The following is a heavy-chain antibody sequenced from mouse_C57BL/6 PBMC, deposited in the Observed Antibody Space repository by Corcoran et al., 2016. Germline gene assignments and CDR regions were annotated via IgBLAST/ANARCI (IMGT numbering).Heavy chain of an antibody. CDR3: ARVYDGYYRAMDY. Sequence: QIQLVQSGPELKKPGEAVKISCKASGYTCTTYGMSWVKQAPGKGLKWMGWINTYSGVPTYADDFKGRFAFSLETSASTAYLQINNLKNEDTATYFCARVYDGYYRAMDYWGQGTSVTVSS. D-gene: IGHD2-3*01. CDR1: GYTCTTYG. V-gene: IGHV9-3*01. CDR2: INTYSGVP. J-gene: IGHJ4*01.